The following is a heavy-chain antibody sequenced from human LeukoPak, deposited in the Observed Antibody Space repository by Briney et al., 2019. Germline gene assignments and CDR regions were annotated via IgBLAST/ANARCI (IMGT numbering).Heavy chain of an antibody. CDR2: IWYDGSNT. V-gene: IGHV3-33*06. D-gene: IGHD5-12*01. J-gene: IGHJ4*02. CDR3: AKDLHSGYDNYYFDY. CDR1: GFTFSSYA. Sequence: GGSLRLSCAAPGFTFSSYAMHWVRQGPGKGLEWVATIWYDGSNTDYADSVKGRFIISRDTSKNTLYLQMNSLRAEDTAVYYCAKDLHSGYDNYYFDYWGQGTLVTVSS.